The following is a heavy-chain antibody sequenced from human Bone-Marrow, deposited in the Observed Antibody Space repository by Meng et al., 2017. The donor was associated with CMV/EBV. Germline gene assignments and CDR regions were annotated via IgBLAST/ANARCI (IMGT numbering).Heavy chain of an antibody. J-gene: IGHJ5*02. CDR2: INPNSGGT. Sequence: SVKVSCKASGYTFTGYYMHWVRQAPGQGLEWMGWINPNSGGTNYAQKFQGRVTMTRDTSISTAYMELSRLRSDDTAVYYCARDHDYSNLNWFDPWGQGTLVTVSS. V-gene: IGHV1-2*02. CDR3: ARDHDYSNLNWFDP. CDR1: GYTFTGYY. D-gene: IGHD4-11*01.